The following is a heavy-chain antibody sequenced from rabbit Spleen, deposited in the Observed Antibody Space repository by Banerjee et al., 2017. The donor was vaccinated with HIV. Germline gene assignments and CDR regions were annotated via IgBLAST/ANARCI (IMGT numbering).Heavy chain of an antibody. D-gene: IGHD1-1*01. Sequence: EQLEESGGGLVKPEGSLTLTCTASGFSFSSSYYMCWVHQAPGKGLECVACIYAGYSDSTYYASWAKGRFTISKTSSTTVTLQMTSLTAADTATYFCARNYVNAFDPRGPGTLVTVS. CDR1: GFSFSSSYY. CDR2: IYAGYSDST. J-gene: IGHJ2*01. V-gene: IGHV1S45*01. CDR3: ARNYVNAFDP.